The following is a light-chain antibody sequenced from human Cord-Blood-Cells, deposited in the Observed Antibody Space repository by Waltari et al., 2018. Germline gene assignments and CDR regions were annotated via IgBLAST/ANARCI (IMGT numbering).Light chain of an antibody. Sequence: DIQMTQSPSSLSASVGDGVTITCRASQSISSYLNWYQQKPGKAPKLLIYAASSLQSGVPSRFSGSGSGTDFTLTISSLQPEDFATYYCQQSYSTPPTLGQGTRLEIK. CDR3: QQSYSTPPT. J-gene: IGKJ5*01. CDR2: AAS. V-gene: IGKV1-39*01. CDR1: QSISSY.